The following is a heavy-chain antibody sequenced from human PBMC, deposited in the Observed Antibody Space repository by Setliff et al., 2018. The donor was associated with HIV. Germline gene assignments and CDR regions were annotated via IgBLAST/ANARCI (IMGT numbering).Heavy chain of an antibody. CDR2: ITATSSYT. CDR3: ARDLGGCGAHHCSYYFDL. Sequence: PGGSLRLSCAASGFTFSTYTMNWVRQAPGKGLEWVSSITATSSYTYYADSVKGRFTISRDFSKRTVFLQMNNLGIEDTAVYYCARDLGGCGAHHCSYYFDLWGQGTPVTVSS. D-gene: IGHD3-10*02. CDR1: GFTFSTYT. V-gene: IGHV3-21*01. J-gene: IGHJ4*02.